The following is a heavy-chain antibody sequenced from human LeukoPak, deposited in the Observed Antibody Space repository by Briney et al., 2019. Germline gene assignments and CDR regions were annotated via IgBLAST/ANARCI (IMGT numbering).Heavy chain of an antibody. CDR1: GFTFSNYW. Sequence: GGSLRLSCAGSGFTFSNYWMTWVRQAPGKGLEWVAFIRYDGSNKYYADSVKGRFTISRDNSKNTLYLQMNSLRAEDTAVYYCAKMSAAAGTLDYWGQGTLVTVSS. D-gene: IGHD6-13*01. CDR2: IRYDGSNK. CDR3: AKMSAAAGTLDY. V-gene: IGHV3-30*02. J-gene: IGHJ4*02.